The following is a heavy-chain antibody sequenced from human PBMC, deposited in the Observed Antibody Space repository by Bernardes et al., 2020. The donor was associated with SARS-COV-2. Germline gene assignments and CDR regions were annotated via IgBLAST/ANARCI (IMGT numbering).Heavy chain of an antibody. J-gene: IGHJ6*02. CDR2: IKQDGSEK. Sequence: GGSLRLFCAASGFTFSSYWMSWVRQAPGKGLEWVANIKQDGSEKYYVDSVKGRFTISRDNAKNSLYLQMNSLRAEDTAVYYCARILRGSGYYFGQEDYYYYGMDVGGQGTTVTVSS. V-gene: IGHV3-7*01. D-gene: IGHD3-3*01. CDR1: GFTFSSYW. CDR3: ARILRGSGYYFGQEDYYYYGMDV.